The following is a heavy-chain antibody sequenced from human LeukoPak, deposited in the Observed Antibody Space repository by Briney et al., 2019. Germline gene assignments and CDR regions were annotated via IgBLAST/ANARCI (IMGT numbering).Heavy chain of an antibody. V-gene: IGHV3-21*01. CDR2: ISYSGPHM. Sequence: GGSLRLSCTASGFTFSSYTMNWVRQAPGKGLEWVSSISYSGPHMFYADSVRGRFTISRDNAENSLFLQTNSLRAEDTAVYFCASNDYRDEGIDSWGQGTLVTVSS. D-gene: IGHD4-17*01. CDR3: ASNDYRDEGIDS. J-gene: IGHJ4*02. CDR1: GFTFSSYT.